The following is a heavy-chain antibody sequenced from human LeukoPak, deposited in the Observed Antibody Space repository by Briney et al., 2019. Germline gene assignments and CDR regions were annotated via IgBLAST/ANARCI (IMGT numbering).Heavy chain of an antibody. CDR3: ASDLVVAAAGYYYYGMDV. CDR2: IKQDGSEK. J-gene: IGHJ6*02. Sequence: GGSLRLSCVVSGFTFSRSWMSWVRQAPGKGLEWVAKIKQDGSEKNYVDSVKGRFTISRDNAKNTLYLQMNSLRAEDTAVYYCASDLVVAAAGYYYYGMDVWGQGTTVTVSS. V-gene: IGHV3-7*03. D-gene: IGHD6-13*01. CDR1: GFTFSRSW.